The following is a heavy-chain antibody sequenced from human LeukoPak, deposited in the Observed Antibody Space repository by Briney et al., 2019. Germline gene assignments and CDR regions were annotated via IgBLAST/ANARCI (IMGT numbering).Heavy chain of an antibody. CDR2: IYYTGSA. D-gene: IGHD3-3*01. V-gene: IGHV4-31*03. Sequence: PSETLSLTCTVSGGTIISDGFYWNWIRQLPGKDLEWIGSIYYTGSANYNRSLRSRVAISVDTSNYEFSLKLASVTYADTAVYYCTRPRRAPPYSFWSGPNPNYNVDVWGRGTRVTVSS. CDR3: TRPRRAPPYSFWSGPNPNYNVDV. CDR1: GGTIISDGFY. J-gene: IGHJ6*03.